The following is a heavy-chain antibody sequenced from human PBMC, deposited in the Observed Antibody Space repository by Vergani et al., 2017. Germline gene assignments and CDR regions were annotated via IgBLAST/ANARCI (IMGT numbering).Heavy chain of an antibody. CDR2: INPSGGHT. D-gene: IGHD3-9*01. CDR3: ARGDYGILTGYRY. V-gene: IGHV1-46*03. Sequence: QVQLVQSGAEVKKSGASVKVSCKTSGYTFSNYYMHWVRQAPGQGLEWMGIINPSGGHTNYAQKFQGRVTMTRDTSTSTVYMELSSLRSEDTAIYYCARGDYGILTGYRYGVQGTLVTVSA. J-gene: IGHJ4*02. CDR1: GYTFSNYY.